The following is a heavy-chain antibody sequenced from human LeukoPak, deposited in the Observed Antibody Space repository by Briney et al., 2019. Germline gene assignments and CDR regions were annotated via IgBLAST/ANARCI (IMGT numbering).Heavy chain of an antibody. Sequence: SVKVSCKASGGTFSSYAISWVRQAPGQGLEWMGGIIPIFGTANYAQKLQGRVTMTTDTSTSTAYMELRSLRSDDTAVYYCATVRYYDSSGFGYWGQGTLVTVSS. CDR3: ATVRYYDSSGFGY. J-gene: IGHJ4*02. V-gene: IGHV1-69*05. D-gene: IGHD3-22*01. CDR2: IIPIFGTA. CDR1: GGTFSSYA.